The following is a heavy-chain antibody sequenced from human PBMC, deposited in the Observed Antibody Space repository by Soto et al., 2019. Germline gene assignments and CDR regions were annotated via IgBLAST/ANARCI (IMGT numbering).Heavy chain of an antibody. D-gene: IGHD6-19*01. J-gene: IGHJ6*02. CDR2: IYYSGST. CDR3: ARDFTDSSGPTLGMGV. CDR1: GGTISSGGYY. Sequence: SETLSLTCTVSGGTISSGGYYWSWIRQHPGKGLEWIGYIYYSGSTYYNPSLKSRVTISVDTSKSQFSLKLSSVTAADTAVYYCARDFTDSSGPTLGMGVWGQGTTVTVSS. V-gene: IGHV4-31*03.